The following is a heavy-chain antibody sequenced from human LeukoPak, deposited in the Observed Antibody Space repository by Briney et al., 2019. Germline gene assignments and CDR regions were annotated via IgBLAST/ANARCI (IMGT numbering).Heavy chain of an antibody. Sequence: GRSLRLSCAASGFTFDDYAMHWVRQAPGKGLEWVSRISWNSGSIGYADSVKGRFTISRDNAKNSLYLQMNSLRAEDTALYYCASSITMVRGVISANWYFDLWGRGTLVTVSS. CDR3: ASSITMVRGVISANWYFDL. J-gene: IGHJ2*01. V-gene: IGHV3-9*01. CDR2: ISWNSGSI. D-gene: IGHD3-10*01. CDR1: GFTFDDYA.